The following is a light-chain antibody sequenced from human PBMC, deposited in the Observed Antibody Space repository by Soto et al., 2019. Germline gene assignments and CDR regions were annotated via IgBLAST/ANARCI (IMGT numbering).Light chain of an antibody. CDR1: QSIRSW. V-gene: IGKV1-5*01. CDR2: DAS. Sequence: DIQMTQSPSTLSASVGDRVTITCRASQSIRSWLAWYQQKPGKAPKLLLSDASSLESGVPSRFSGSGSGTEFTLTISSLQPDDFATYYCQQYNSYSTFGQGTKMEIK. J-gene: IGKJ1*01. CDR3: QQYNSYST.